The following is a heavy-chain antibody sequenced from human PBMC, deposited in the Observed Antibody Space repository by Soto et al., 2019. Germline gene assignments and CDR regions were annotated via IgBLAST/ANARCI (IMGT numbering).Heavy chain of an antibody. D-gene: IGHD3-10*01. Sequence: LSLTCTVSGGSISNYYWSWIRQPPGKGLDWIGHIYYSGSTNYNPSLKSRVTISVDTSKNQFSLKVASVTAADTAVYYCARGTRDGGVFEYWGQGTLGTVSS. CDR1: GGSISNYY. V-gene: IGHV4-59*01. CDR3: ARGTRDGGVFEY. CDR2: IYYSGST. J-gene: IGHJ4*02.